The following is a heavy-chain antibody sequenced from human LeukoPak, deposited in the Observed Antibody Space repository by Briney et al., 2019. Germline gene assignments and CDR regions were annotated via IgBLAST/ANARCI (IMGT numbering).Heavy chain of an antibody. J-gene: IGHJ4*02. D-gene: IGHD3-22*01. CDR1: GGSFSGYY. V-gene: IGHV4-59*01. CDR2: IYYSGST. Sequence: SETLSLTCAVYGGSFSGYYWSWIRQPPGKGLEWIGYIYYSGSTNYNPSLKSRVTISVDTSKNQFSLKLSSVTAADTAVYYCARDRDYYDSSGLDYWGQGTLATVSS. CDR3: ARDRDYYDSSGLDY.